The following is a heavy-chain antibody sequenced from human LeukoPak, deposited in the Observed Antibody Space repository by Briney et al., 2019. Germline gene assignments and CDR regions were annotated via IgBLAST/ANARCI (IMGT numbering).Heavy chain of an antibody. CDR2: ISGSGGST. CDR1: GFSFSSYA. V-gene: IGHV3-23*01. J-gene: IGHJ4*02. CDR3: ASGDRSSGWY. D-gene: IGHD6-19*01. Sequence: GGSLRLSGAASGFSFSSYAMSWVRQAPGKGLEWVSAISGSGGSTYYADSVKGRFTISRDNSKNTLYLQMNSLRVEDTAVYYCASGDRSSGWYWGQGTLVTVSS.